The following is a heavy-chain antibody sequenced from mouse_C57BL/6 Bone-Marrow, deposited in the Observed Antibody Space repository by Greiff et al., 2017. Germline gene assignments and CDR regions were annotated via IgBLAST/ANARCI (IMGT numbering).Heavy chain of an antibody. D-gene: IGHD2-1*01. V-gene: IGHV1-59*01. CDR2: IDPSDSYT. Sequence: QVQLQQPGAELVRPGTSVKLSCKASGYTFTSYWMHWVKQRPGQGLEWIGVIDPSDSYTNYNQKFKGKATLTVDTSSSTAYMQLSSLTSEDSAVYYCARDSLLWYPSGGQGTLVTVSA. CDR1: GYTFTSYW. CDR3: ARDSLLWYPS. J-gene: IGHJ3*01.